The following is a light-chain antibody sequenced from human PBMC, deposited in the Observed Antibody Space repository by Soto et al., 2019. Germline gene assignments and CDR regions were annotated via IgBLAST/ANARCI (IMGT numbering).Light chain of an antibody. CDR1: SANIGSNY. J-gene: IGLJ2*01. Sequence: QSVLTQPPSVSAAPGQKVTISCSGSSANIGSNYVSWYQHLPGTAPKLVIYDSDRRPSEIPDRFSGSKSGTSATLDITGLQTGDEADYYCGAWDGSLSVVLFGGGTKLNVL. V-gene: IGLV1-51*01. CDR3: GAWDGSLSVVL. CDR2: DSD.